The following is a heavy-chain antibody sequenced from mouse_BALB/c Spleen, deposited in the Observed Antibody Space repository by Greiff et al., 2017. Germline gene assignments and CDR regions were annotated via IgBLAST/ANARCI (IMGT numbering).Heavy chain of an antibody. J-gene: IGHJ2*01. D-gene: IGHD2-4*01. CDR2: ISYSGST. CDR1: GYSITSDYA. Sequence: EVQLQQSGPGLVKPSQSLSLTCTVTGYSITSDYAWNWIRQFPGNKLEWMGYISYSGSTSYNPSLKSRISITRDTSTNQFFLQLNSVTTEDTATYYCARDVITTEGFDYWGQGTTLTVSS. V-gene: IGHV3-2*02. CDR3: ARDVITTEGFDY.